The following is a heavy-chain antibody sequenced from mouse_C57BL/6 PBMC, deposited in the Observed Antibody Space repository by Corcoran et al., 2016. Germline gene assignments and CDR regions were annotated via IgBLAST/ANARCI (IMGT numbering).Heavy chain of an antibody. J-gene: IGHJ2*01. CDR3: ARSLYYYGSYFDY. CDR2: INPNNGGT. CDR1: GYTFTDYN. D-gene: IGHD1-1*01. Sequence: EVQLQQSGPELVKPGASVKIPCKASGYTFTDYNMDWVKQSHGKSLEWIGDINPNNGGTIYNQKFKGKATLTVDKSSSTAYMELRSLTSEDTAVYYCARSLYYYGSYFDYWGQGTTLTVSS. V-gene: IGHV1-18*01.